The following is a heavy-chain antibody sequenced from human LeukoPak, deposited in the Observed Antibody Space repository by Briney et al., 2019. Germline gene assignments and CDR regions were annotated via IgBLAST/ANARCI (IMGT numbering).Heavy chain of an antibody. CDR1: GYTFTGYY. J-gene: IGHJ6*03. D-gene: IGHD1-14*01. V-gene: IGHV1-2*02. CDR2: INPNSGGT. CDR3: ARGRNDYDYYYYMDV. Sequence: ASVKVCCKASGYTFTGYYIHWVRQAPGQGLEWMGWINPNSGGTNYAQKFQGRVTMTRDTSISTAYMELSRLRSDDTAVYYCARGRNDYDYYYYMDVWGKGTTVTVSS.